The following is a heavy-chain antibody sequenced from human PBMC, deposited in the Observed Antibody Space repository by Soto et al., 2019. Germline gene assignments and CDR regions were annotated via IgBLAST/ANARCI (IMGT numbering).Heavy chain of an antibody. V-gene: IGHV3-74*01. CDR2: IKADGSST. D-gene: IGHD2-8*01. CDR1: GFTFSSYW. J-gene: IGHJ3*01. CDR3: ARGINGYYAFDV. Sequence: EVQLVESGGGLVQPGGSLRLSCAASGFTFSSYWMHWVRQVPGKGLVWVARIKADGSSTNYADSVKGRFTISRDNAQNTLFLQINSLTVEDTAVYYCARGINGYYAFDVWGQGTMVTVSS.